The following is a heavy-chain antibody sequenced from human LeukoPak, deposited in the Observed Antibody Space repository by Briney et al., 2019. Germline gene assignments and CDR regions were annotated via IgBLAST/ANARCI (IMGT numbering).Heavy chain of an antibody. J-gene: IGHJ4*02. V-gene: IGHV1-24*01. CDR2: FDPEDGET. D-gene: IGHD3-9*01. Sequence: GASVKVSCKVSGYTLTELSMHWVRQAPGKGLEWMGGFDPEDGETIYAQKFQGRVTMTEDTSTDTAYMELSSLRSEDTAVYYCATTSTRILRYFDWLLSGREGWGQGTLVTVSS. CDR3: ATTSTRILRYFDWLLSGREG. CDR1: GYTLTELS.